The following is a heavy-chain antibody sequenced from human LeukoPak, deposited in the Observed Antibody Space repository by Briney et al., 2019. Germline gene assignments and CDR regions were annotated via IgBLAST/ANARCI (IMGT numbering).Heavy chain of an antibody. D-gene: IGHD3-10*01. V-gene: IGHV1-2*02. Sequence: ASVKVSCKASGYTFTDYYMHWLRQAPGQWLEWMGWMHPNSGGTNYAQKFQGRVTMTRDTSISTAYMELRSLRSDDTAVYYCARGVLLWFGELLYFDYWGQGTLVTVSS. CDR2: MHPNSGGT. CDR3: ARGVLLWFGELLYFDY. CDR1: GYTFTDYY. J-gene: IGHJ4*02.